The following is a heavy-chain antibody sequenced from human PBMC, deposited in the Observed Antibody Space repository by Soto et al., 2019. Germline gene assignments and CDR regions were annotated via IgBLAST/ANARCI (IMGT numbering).Heavy chain of an antibody. CDR2: IIPIFGTA. V-gene: IGHV1-69*13. J-gene: IGHJ6*02. Sequence: SVKVSCKASGGTFSSYAISWVRQAPGQGLEWMGGIIPIFGTANYAQKFQGRVTITADESTSTAYMELSSLRSEDTAVYYCASGRLYYYGSGSPSRAFYYYSGMDVWGQGTTVTVSS. CDR3: ASGRLYYYGSGSPSRAFYYYSGMDV. CDR1: GGTFSSYA. D-gene: IGHD3-10*01.